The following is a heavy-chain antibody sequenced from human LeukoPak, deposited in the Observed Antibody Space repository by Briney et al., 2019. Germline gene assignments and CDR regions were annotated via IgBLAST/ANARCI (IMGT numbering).Heavy chain of an antibody. D-gene: IGHD5-24*01. CDR2: ISYSGNT. V-gene: IGHV4-59*01. J-gene: IGHJ3*02. Sequence: SETLSLTCTVSGGSISSYYWSWIRQPPGKGLEWIGYISYSGNTNYNPSLQSRVTISADTSKNQFSLKLSSVTAADTAVYYCARDPRMATITQDAFDIWGQGTMVTVSS. CDR3: ARDPRMATITQDAFDI. CDR1: GGSISSYY.